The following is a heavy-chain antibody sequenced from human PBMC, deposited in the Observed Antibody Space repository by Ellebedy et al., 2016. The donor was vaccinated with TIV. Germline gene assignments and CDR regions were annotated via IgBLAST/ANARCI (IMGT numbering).Heavy chain of an antibody. CDR2: ISSYGDST. J-gene: IGHJ4*02. V-gene: IGHV3-64D*06. D-gene: IGHD3-16*01. CDR1: GFTFSNYA. CDR3: VKDFGRILIIFGGPTVREH. Sequence: GESLKISXSASGFTFSNYAMFWVRQAPGKGLEYVSAISSYGDSTYYADSVKGRFTISRDNSKNTLYLQMSSLRVEDTAVYYCVKDFGRILIIFGGPTVREHWGQGSLVTVPS.